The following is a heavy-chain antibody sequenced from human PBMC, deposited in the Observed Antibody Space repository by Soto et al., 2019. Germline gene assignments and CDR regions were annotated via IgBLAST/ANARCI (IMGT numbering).Heavy chain of an antibody. CDR1: GFTFSSYA. CDR2: ISGSGGST. CDR3: ANRDYDILTGLFDY. J-gene: IGHJ4*02. Sequence: EVQLLESGGGLVQPGGSLRLSCAASGFTFSSYAMSWVRQAPGKGLEWVSAISGSGGSTYYADSVKGRFTISRDNSKNTLYQQMNSLRAEDTAVYYCANRDYDILTGLFDYWGQGTLVTVSS. V-gene: IGHV3-23*01. D-gene: IGHD3-9*01.